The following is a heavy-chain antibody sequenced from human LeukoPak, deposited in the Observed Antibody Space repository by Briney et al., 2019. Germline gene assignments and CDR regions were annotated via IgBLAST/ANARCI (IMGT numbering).Heavy chain of an antibody. CDR2: IYPDDSDT. V-gene: IGHV5-51*01. CDR1: GYSFTSYW. CDR3: ARHSYDSSDFHYMDV. D-gene: IGHD3-22*01. Sequence: GESLKISCKGSGYSFTSYWIGWVRQMPGKGLEWMGIIYPDDSDTRYSPSFQGQVTISADKSISTAYLQWSTLRASDTAIYYCARHSYDSSDFHYMDVWGKGTTVTVSS. J-gene: IGHJ6*03.